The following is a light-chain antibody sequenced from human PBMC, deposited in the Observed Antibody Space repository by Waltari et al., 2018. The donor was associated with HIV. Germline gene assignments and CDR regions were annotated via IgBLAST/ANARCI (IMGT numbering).Light chain of an antibody. Sequence: DIQMTQSPSSLSASVGDRVTITCRASQGISNYLAWYQQKPGKVPKLLIYAASTLQSGFPSRFSGSGSGTDFTLTISSLQPEDVATYYCQKYNRATRSFTFGPGTKVDIK. CDR2: AAS. CDR1: QGISNY. J-gene: IGKJ3*01. CDR3: QKYNRATRSFT. V-gene: IGKV1-27*01.